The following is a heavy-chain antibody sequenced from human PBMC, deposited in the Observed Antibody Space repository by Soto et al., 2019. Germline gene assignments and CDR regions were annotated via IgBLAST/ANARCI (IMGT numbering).Heavy chain of an antibody. V-gene: IGHV4-31*03. D-gene: IGHD2-2*01. CDR3: ARGPRVGVRRDYYDYGMDV. Sequence: QVQLQESGPGLVKPSQTLSLTCTVSGGSISSGGYYWSWIRQHPGKGLQSIGYIYYTATTYYNPSLKSRVSLSVDTSQNQFSLKLSSVTAADTAVYFCARGPRVGVRRDYYDYGMDVWGQGTTVTVSS. CDR2: IYYTATT. J-gene: IGHJ6*02. CDR1: GGSISSGGYY.